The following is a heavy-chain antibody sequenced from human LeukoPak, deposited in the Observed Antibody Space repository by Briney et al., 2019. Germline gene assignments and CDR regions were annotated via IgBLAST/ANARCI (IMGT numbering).Heavy chain of an antibody. V-gene: IGHV4-61*02. D-gene: IGHD5-18*01. CDR2: IYTSGST. CDR3: ARVLRVYSYGAEFDY. CDR1: GGSISSGSYY. Sequence: PSETLSLTCTVSGGSISSGSYYWSWIRQPAGKGLEWIGRIYTSGSTNYNPSLKSRVTISVDTSKNQFSLKLSSVTAADTAVYYCARVLRVYSYGAEFDYWGQGTLVTVSS. J-gene: IGHJ4*02.